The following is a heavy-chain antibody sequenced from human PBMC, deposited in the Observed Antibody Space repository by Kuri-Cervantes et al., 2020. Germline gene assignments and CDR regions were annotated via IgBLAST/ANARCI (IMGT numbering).Heavy chain of an antibody. J-gene: IGHJ6*02. CDR2: IYHSGST. Sequence: SETLSLTCTVSGGSISSGDYYWSWIRQPPGKGLEWIGYIYHSGSTYYNPSLKSRVTISVDTSKNQFSLKLSSVTAADTAVYYCAVGFKAYYYYGMDVWGQGTTVTVSS. CDR3: AVGFKAYYYYGMDV. V-gene: IGHV4-30-4*01. CDR1: GGSISSGDYY. D-gene: IGHD2-2*01.